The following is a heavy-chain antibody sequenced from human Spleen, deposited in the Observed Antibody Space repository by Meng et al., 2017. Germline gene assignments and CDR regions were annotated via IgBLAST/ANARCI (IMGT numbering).Heavy chain of an antibody. J-gene: IGHJ4*02. CDR1: GFTFSSYS. CDR2: ISDSSSYI. D-gene: IGHD6-19*01. CDR3: TRWSSASGHDY. V-gene: IGHV3-21*06. Sequence: GGSLRLSCAASGFTFSSYSMTWVRQAPGKGLEWVSCISDSSSYIYYADSVKGRFTISRDNAKNSLYLQMNSLRVEDTAVYYCTRWSSASGHDYWGQGTLVTVSS.